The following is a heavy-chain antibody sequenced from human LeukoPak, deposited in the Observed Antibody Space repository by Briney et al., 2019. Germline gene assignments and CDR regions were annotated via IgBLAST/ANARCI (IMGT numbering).Heavy chain of an antibody. J-gene: IGHJ4*02. V-gene: IGHV4-34*01. CDR1: GGSFSDYY. D-gene: IGHD4-23*01. Sequence: SETLSLTCAVYGGSFSDYYWSWIRQPPGKGLEWIGEINHSGNSNYNPSLKSRVTISVDTSKNQFSLKLSSVTAADTAVYYCARGSDYGANLIDYWGQGTLVTVSS. CDR3: ARGSDYGANLIDY. CDR2: INHSGNS.